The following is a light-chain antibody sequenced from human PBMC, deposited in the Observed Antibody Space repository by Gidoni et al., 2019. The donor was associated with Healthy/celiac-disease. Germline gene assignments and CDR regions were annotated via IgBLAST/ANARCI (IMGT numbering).Light chain of an antibody. CDR1: SSDVGGYNL. CDR2: EGS. Sequence: QSALTQPASVSGSPGPSITISCPGTSSDVGGYNLVSWYQHHPGKTPKLMIYEGSKRPSGVSNRFSGSKSGNTASLTISGLQAEDEADYYCCSYAGSSTWVFGGGTKLTVL. CDR3: CSYAGSSTWV. V-gene: IGLV2-23*01. J-gene: IGLJ3*02.